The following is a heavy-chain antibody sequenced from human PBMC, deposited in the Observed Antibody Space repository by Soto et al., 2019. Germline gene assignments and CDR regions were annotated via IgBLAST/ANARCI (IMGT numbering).Heavy chain of an antibody. CDR2: MYYSVRT. CDR3: ARDRPAMGADY. V-gene: IGHV4-61*08. Sequence: QVQLQESGPGLVKPSETLSLTCNVSGDSVTSAAKAWTWVRQPQGKGLEWIAYMYYSVRTEYNPSLGGRATMSIETSKNQFSLRLYSVTAADTAVYYCARDRPAMGADYWSRGTLVTVSS. CDR1: GDSVTSAAKA. D-gene: IGHD3-16*01. J-gene: IGHJ4*02.